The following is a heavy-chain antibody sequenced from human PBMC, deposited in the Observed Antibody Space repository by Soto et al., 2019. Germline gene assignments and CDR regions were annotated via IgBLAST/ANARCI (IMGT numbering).Heavy chain of an antibody. CDR3: ASGHCFSSSCSYLDL. D-gene: IGHD2-2*01. CDR2: INHSGST. V-gene: IGHV4-34*09. Sequence: SETLSLTCAVYGWSFSGYYWTWIRQPPGTGREWIGEINHSGSTNYNPSLKSRVSISLDTSKNQFSLKLSSVTAADTAIYYCASGHCFSSSCSYLDLWGRGTLVTVSS. CDR1: GWSFSGYY. J-gene: IGHJ2*01.